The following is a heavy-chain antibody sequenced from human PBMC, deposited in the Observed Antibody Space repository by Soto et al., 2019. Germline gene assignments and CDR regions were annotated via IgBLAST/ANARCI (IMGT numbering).Heavy chain of an antibody. V-gene: IGHV3-48*01. D-gene: IGHD3-3*01. CDR3: AREILWSGYSDYYYYMDV. CDR2: ISSSSSTI. Sequence: GGSLRLSCAASGFTFSSYSMNWVRQAPGKGLEWVSYISSSSSTIYYADSVKGRFTISRDNAKNSLYLQMNSLRAEDTAVYYCAREILWSGYSDYYYYMDVWGKGTTVTVS. CDR1: GFTFSSYS. J-gene: IGHJ6*03.